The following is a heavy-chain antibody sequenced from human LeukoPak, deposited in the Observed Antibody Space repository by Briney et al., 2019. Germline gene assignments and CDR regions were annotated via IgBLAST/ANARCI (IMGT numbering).Heavy chain of an antibody. V-gene: IGHV4-34*01. D-gene: IGHD6-13*01. CDR2: INHSGGT. CDR1: GGSFSTYY. Sequence: PSETLSLTCAVYGGSFSTYYWSWIRQPPGKGLEWIGEINHSGGTSYNPSLKSRVTISADTSRNQMSLKLSPVTAADTAVYYCARGLGSRYNSWGQGTLVTVSS. J-gene: IGHJ5*02. CDR3: ARGLGSRYNS.